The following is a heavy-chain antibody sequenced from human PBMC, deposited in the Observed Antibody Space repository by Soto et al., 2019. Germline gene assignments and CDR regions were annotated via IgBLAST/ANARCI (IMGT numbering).Heavy chain of an antibody. J-gene: IGHJ1*01. CDR2: IIPILGIA. Sequence: QVQLVQSGAEVKKPGSSVKVSCKASGGTFSSYTISWVRQAPGQGLEWMGRIIPILGIANYAQKCQGRVTXSAXKXRSTAYMELSSLRSEDTAVYYCAREVRDGYNTYFQHWGQGTLVTVSS. D-gene: IGHD5-12*01. V-gene: IGHV1-69*08. CDR3: AREVRDGYNTYFQH. CDR1: GGTFSSYT.